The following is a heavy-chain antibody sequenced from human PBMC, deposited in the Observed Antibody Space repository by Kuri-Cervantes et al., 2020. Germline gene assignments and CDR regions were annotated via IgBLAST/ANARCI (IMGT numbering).Heavy chain of an antibody. CDR2: IYSSGST. CDR1: GGSISSYY. V-gene: IGHV4-4*07. Sequence: GSLRLSCTVSGGSISSYYWSWIRQPAGKGLEWIGRIYSSGSTSYNPSLKSRVNISVDKSKKQFFLKLSSMTAADPAVYYCARNYGDYPHDAFDIWGQGTMVTVSS. D-gene: IGHD4-17*01. J-gene: IGHJ3*02. CDR3: ARNYGDYPHDAFDI.